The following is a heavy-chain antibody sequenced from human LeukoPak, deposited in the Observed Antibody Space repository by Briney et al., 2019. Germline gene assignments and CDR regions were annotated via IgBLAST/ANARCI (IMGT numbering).Heavy chain of an antibody. V-gene: IGHV3-7*03. CDR1: GFTFSSYW. Sequence: GGSLRLSCAASGFTFSSYWMTWVRQAPGQGLEWVANIRQDGSEKHYVDSVKGRFTISRDNSKNSLHLQMNSLRAEDTAVYYCVRAMDVWGQGTTVTVSS. J-gene: IGHJ6*02. CDR3: VRAMDV. CDR2: IRQDGSEK.